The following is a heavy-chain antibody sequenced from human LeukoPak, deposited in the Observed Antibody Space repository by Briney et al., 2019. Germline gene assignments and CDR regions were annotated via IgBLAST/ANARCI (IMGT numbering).Heavy chain of an antibody. CDR1: GFTFSSYA. V-gene: IGHV3-21*04. J-gene: IGHJ4*02. CDR3: AKGKSSSCYSALDY. CDR2: ISTSSDYI. Sequence: KPGGSLRLSCAASGFTFSSYAMSWVRQAPGKGLEWVSSISTSSDYIYYADSVKGRVTISRDNAKNSLYLQMNSLRAEDTAEYYCAKGKSSSCYSALDYWGQGTLVTVSS. D-gene: IGHD2-15*01.